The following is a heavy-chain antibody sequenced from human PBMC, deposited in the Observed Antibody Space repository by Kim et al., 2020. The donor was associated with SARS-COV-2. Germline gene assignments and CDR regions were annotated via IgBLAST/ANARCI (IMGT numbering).Heavy chain of an antibody. CDR3: ARVSTRQLVPTYFDY. D-gene: IGHD6-13*01. J-gene: IGHJ4*02. CDR1: GYSISSSNW. CDR2: IYYSGST. Sequence: SETLSLTCAVSGYSISSSNWWGWIRQPPGKGLEWIGYIYYSGSTYYNPSLKSRVTMSVDTSKNQFSLKLSSVTAVDTAVYYCARVSTRQLVPTYFDYWGQGTLVTVSS. V-gene: IGHV4-28*03.